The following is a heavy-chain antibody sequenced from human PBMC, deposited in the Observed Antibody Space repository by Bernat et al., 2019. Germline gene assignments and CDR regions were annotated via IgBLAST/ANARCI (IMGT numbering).Heavy chain of an antibody. V-gene: IGHV3-49*04. J-gene: IGHJ6*03. CDR1: GFTSEDYG. CDR3: TRVFCYYYHYLDV. Sequence: EVHLVESGGGLVQPGRSLRLSCSGSGFTSEDYGMNWVRQAPGKGLEWVGFIRNLAYGGTPEYAASVKGRFNISRDDSNSIVYLQMNSLKTEDTAVYYCTRVFCYYYHYLDVWGKGTTVTFSS. CDR2: IRNLAYGGTP.